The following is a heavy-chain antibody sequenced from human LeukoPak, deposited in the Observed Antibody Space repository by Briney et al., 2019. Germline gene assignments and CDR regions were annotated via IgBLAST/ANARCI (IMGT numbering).Heavy chain of an antibody. D-gene: IGHD1-26*01. J-gene: IGHJ4*02. CDR2: ISSGPTYI. V-gene: IGHV3-21*01. Sequence: GGSLRLSCAASGFTFSTYSMNWVRQAPGKGLEWVLSISSGPTYIYYADSVKGRFTISRDSAKNSLYLQMDSLRAEDTAVYYCARSKEWELPDYWGQGTLVTVSS. CDR1: GFTFSTYS. CDR3: ARSKEWELPDY.